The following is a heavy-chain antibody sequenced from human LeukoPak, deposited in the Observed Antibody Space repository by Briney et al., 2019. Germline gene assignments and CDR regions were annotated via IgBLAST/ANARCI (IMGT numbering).Heavy chain of an antibody. CDR1: GDSISRYY. Sequence: SETLSLTCTVSGDSISRYYWTWVRQSPGKGLEWIGHISYTGSTSYKPSLKGRVRMSVDRSKNQFSLKLTSVTAADTAVYFCARAGPWQIDPWGQGILVTVSS. V-gene: IGHV4-59*01. CDR2: ISYTGST. J-gene: IGHJ5*02. D-gene: IGHD3-10*01. CDR3: ARAGPWQIDP.